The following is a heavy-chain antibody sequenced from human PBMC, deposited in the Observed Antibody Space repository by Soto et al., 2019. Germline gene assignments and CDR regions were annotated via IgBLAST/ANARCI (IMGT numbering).Heavy chain of an antibody. Sequence: SETLSLTCTVSGGSISSGGYYWSWIRQHPGKGLEWIGYIYYSGSTYYNPSLKSRVTISVDTSKNQFSLKLSSVTAADTAVYYCARERGSFLRAFDIWGQGTMVTVSS. CDR1: GGSISSGGYY. CDR2: IYYSGST. CDR3: ARERGSFLRAFDI. J-gene: IGHJ3*02. D-gene: IGHD3-3*01. V-gene: IGHV4-31*03.